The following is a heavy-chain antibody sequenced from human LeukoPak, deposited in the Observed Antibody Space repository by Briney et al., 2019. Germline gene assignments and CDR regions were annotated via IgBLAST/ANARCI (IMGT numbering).Heavy chain of an antibody. CDR1: GFTFSTYW. CDR2: VSADGSTT. Sequence: QSGGSLRLSCVVPGFTFSTYWMHWVRQAPGKGLVWVSRVSADGSTTIYADSVKGRFTISRDNGINTVYLQMNSLRAEDTAVYYCARGFDGYPFGWWFDPWGQGTLVTVSS. J-gene: IGHJ5*02. V-gene: IGHV3-74*01. D-gene: IGHD5-24*01. CDR3: ARGFDGYPFGWWFDP.